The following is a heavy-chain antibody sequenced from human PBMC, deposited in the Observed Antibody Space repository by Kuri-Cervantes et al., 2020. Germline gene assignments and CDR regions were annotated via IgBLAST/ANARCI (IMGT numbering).Heavy chain of an antibody. V-gene: IGHV3-23*01. Sequence: GESLKISCAATGFTVSNNYMTWVRQAPGKGLEWVSAISGSGGSTYYADSVKGRFTISRDNSKNTLYLQMNSLRAEDTAVYYCAKDSSSWYGNDAFDIWGQGTMVTVSS. D-gene: IGHD6-13*01. CDR1: GFTVSNNY. CDR2: ISGSGGST. CDR3: AKDSSSWYGNDAFDI. J-gene: IGHJ3*02.